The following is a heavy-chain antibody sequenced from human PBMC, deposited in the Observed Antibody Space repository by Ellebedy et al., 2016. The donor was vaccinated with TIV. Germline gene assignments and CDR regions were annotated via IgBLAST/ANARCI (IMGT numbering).Heavy chain of an antibody. Sequence: ASVKVSCXASGYTFTDYYMHWVRQAPGQGLEYMGWINPNSGVTNYAQRFQGRVTLTRDTSVSTAHMELSRLRSDDTAVYYCARGGYYYDSSGYYYLSHFDYWGQGTLVSVSS. J-gene: IGHJ4*02. V-gene: IGHV1-2*02. D-gene: IGHD3-22*01. CDR3: ARGGYYYDSSGYYYLSHFDY. CDR2: INPNSGVT. CDR1: GYTFTDYY.